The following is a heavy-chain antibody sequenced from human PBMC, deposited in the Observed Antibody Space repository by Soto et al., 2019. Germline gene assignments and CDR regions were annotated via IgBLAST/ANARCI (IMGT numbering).Heavy chain of an antibody. CDR3: ARVAYTYGWIYDY. V-gene: IGHV3-7*01. D-gene: IGHD2-2*02. J-gene: IGHJ4*01. Sequence: HPGGSLRLSCAASGFTFSSYWMSWVRQAPGKGLEWVVNIKQDGSETYYMDSVRGRFTASRDNAKNSVYLQMNSLRAEDTAVYFCARVAYTYGWIYDYWGQGSLVTVSS. CDR2: IKQDGSET. CDR1: GFTFSSYW.